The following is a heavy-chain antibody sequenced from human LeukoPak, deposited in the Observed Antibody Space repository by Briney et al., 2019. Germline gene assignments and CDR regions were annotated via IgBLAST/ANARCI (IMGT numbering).Heavy chain of an antibody. CDR3: ARASIVGAKRTRSGAFDL. J-gene: IGHJ3*01. V-gene: IGHV4-34*01. CDR2: INHSGSS. CDR1: GGSFSGYY. D-gene: IGHD1-26*01. Sequence: SETLSLTCAVYGGSFSGYYWNWIRQPPGKGLEWIGGINHSGSSNYNPSLKSRITISVDTSKNQFSLNLSSVTAADTAVYYCARASIVGAKRTRSGAFDLWGQGTMVTVSS.